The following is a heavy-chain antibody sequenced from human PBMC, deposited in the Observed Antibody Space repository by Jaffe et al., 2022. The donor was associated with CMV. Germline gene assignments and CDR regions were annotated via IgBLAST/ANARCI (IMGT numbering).Heavy chain of an antibody. V-gene: IGHV4-39*01. CDR3: ARQVGYCSSTSCYLEWFDP. Sequence: QLQLQESGPGLVKPSETLSLTCTVSGGSISSSSYYWGWIRQPPGKGLEWIGSIYYSGSTYYNPSLKSRVTISVDTSKNQFSLKLSSVTAADTAVYYCARQVGYCSSTSCYLEWFDPWGQGTLVTVSS. CDR2: IYYSGST. J-gene: IGHJ5*02. D-gene: IGHD2-2*01. CDR1: GGSISSSSYY.